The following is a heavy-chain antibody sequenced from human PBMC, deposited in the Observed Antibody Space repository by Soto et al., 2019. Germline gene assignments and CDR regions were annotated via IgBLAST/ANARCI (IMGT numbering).Heavy chain of an antibody. V-gene: IGHV3-30*03. D-gene: IGHD2-21*01. J-gene: IGHJ4*02. CDR1: GFTFSSYG. Sequence: GGSLRLSCAASGFTFSSYGMHWVRQAPGKGLEWVAVISYDGSNKYYADSVKGRFTISRDNSKNTLYLQMNSLRAEDTAVYYCASSFVATVIADYWGQGTLFTVCS. CDR3: ASSFVATVIADY. CDR2: ISYDGSNK.